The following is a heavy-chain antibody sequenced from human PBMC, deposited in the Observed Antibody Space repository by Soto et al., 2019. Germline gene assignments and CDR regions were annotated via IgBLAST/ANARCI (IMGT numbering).Heavy chain of an antibody. J-gene: IGHJ4*02. Sequence: ASVKVSCKASVYTFTGYYMPWVRQAPGQGLERRGWINPNSSGTNYAQKFQDGVTMTRDTSISPAYMEMSRLRSDDTAVYYCARAYCSGGSCYHEFDYWGQGTLVTVSS. CDR3: ARAYCSGGSCYHEFDY. V-gene: IGHV1-2*02. CDR2: INPNSSGT. CDR1: VYTFTGYY. D-gene: IGHD2-15*01.